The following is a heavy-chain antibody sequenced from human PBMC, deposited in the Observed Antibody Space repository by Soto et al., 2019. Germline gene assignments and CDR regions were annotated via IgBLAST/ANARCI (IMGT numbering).Heavy chain of an antibody. CDR1: GGTFSSYT. J-gene: IGHJ4*02. CDR3: ARDYNYIWGSYRYN. V-gene: IGHV1-69*08. Sequence: QVQLVQSGAEVQKPGSSVKVSCKASGGTFSSYTISWVRQAPGQGLEWMGRIIPILGIANYAQKFQGRVPTTADKSTSEAYMELSGLRSEDTAVYYCARDYNYIWGSYRYNWGQGTLVTVSS. D-gene: IGHD3-16*02. CDR2: IIPILGIA.